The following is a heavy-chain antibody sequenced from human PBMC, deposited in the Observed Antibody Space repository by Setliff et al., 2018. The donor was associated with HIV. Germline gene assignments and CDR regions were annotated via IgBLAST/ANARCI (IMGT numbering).Heavy chain of an antibody. Sequence: KPSETLSLTCSVSGGSINSDNYYWGWIRQAPGKGLEWIGSIYYSGTTYYNPSLRGRVTISVDRSRNQFSLTLNSVTAADTATYYCASRGIVVVTMSMPDEFFVHWGRGTLVTVSS. J-gene: IGHJ1*01. D-gene: IGHD2-21*02. CDR3: ASRGIVVVTMSMPDEFFVH. V-gene: IGHV4-39*01. CDR1: GGSINSDNYY. CDR2: IYYSGTT.